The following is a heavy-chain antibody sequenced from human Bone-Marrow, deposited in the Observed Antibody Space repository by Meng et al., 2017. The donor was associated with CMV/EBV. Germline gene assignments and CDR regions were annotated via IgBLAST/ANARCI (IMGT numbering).Heavy chain of an antibody. Sequence: GGSLRLSCAASGFTFSSYEMNWVRQAPGKGLEWVSYISSSGSTIYYADSVKGRFTISRDNAKNSLYLQMNSLRAEDTAVYYCAKDHYYDSRPYYYYYGMDVWGQGTTVTVSS. CDR1: GFTFSSYE. CDR2: ISSSGSTI. V-gene: IGHV3-48*03. CDR3: AKDHYYDSRPYYYYYGMDV. J-gene: IGHJ6*02. D-gene: IGHD3-22*01.